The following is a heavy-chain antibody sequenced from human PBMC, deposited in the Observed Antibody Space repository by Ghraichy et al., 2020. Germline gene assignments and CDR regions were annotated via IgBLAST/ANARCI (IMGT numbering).Heavy chain of an antibody. Sequence: GGSLRLSCAASGFTFSSYDMHWVRQATGKGLEWVSDIGTAGDTYYQGSVKDRFTISRENAKNYLYLQMNSPRDGDTAVYYCARNNVESGFDYWGQGTLVTVSA. J-gene: IGHJ4*02. V-gene: IGHV3-13*01. CDR1: GFTFSSYD. CDR3: ARNNVESGFDY. CDR2: IGTAGDT. D-gene: IGHD1-1*01.